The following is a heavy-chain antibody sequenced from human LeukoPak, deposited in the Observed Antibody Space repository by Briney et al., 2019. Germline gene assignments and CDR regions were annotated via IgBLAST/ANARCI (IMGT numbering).Heavy chain of an antibody. D-gene: IGHD4-23*01. CDR2: ISSSSSTI. V-gene: IGHV3-48*01. Sequence: GGSLRLSCAASGFTFSSYSMNWVRQAPGKGLEWVSYISSSSSTIYYADSVKGRFTISRDNAKNSLYLQMNSLRAEDTAVYYCAKWDYGGNSGVDYWGQGTLVTVSS. CDR1: GFTFSSYS. J-gene: IGHJ4*02. CDR3: AKWDYGGNSGVDY.